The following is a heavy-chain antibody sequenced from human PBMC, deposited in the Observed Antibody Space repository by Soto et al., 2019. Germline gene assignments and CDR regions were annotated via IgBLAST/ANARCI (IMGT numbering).Heavy chain of an antibody. CDR3: TRGRPEPAAIHSYYYYMDV. V-gene: IGHV3-49*03. CDR2: IRSKAYGGKT. CDR1: GFTFGDYA. D-gene: IGHD2-2*01. J-gene: IGHJ6*03. Sequence: GGSLRLSCTASGFTFGDYAMSWFRQAPGKGLEWVGFIRSKAYGGKTEYAASVKGRFTISRDDSKSIAYLQMNSLKTEDTAVYYCTRGRPEPAAIHSYYYYMDVWGKGTTVTVSS.